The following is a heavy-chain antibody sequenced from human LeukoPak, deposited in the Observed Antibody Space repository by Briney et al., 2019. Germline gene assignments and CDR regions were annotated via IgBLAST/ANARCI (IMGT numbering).Heavy chain of an antibody. CDR3: AKLLAAAGAFDY. J-gene: IGHJ4*02. V-gene: IGHV3-23*01. Sequence: GGSLGLSCAASGFTFSGYAMSWVRQAPGKGLEWVSAISGSGGSTYYAGSVKGRFTISRDNSKNTLYQQMNSLRAEDTAVYYCAKLLAAAGAFDYWGQGTLVTVSS. CDR1: GFTFSGYA. CDR2: ISGSGGST. D-gene: IGHD6-13*01.